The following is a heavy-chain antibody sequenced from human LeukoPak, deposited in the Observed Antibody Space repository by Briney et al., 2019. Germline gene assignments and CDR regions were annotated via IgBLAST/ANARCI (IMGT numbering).Heavy chain of an antibody. V-gene: IGHV1-8*01. CDR2: MNPNSGNT. CDR3: ARDQDGDYYFDY. J-gene: IGHJ4*02. CDR1: GYTFTSYD. Sequence: GASVKVSCKASGYTFTSYDINWVRQATGQGLEWMGWMNPNSGNTGYAQKFQGRVTMTRDTSTSTVYMELSSLRSEDTAVYYCARDQDGDYYFDYWGQGTLVTVSS. D-gene: IGHD4-17*01.